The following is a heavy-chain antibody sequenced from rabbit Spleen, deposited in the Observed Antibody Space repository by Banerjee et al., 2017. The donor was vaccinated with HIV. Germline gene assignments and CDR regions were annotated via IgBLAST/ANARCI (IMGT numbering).Heavy chain of an antibody. CDR1: GFSFSSSYW. J-gene: IGHJ4*01. CDR2: IYGGSSGST. CDR3: ARGSATMTMVITGYYLYL. D-gene: IGHD2-1*01. Sequence: EESGGDLVKPEGSLTLTCTASGFSFSSSYWICWVRQAPGKGLEWIACIYGGSSGSTYYASWAKGRFTISKTSSTTVTLQMTSLTAADTATYFCARGSATMTMVITGYYLYLWGPGTLVTVS. V-gene: IGHV1S45*01.